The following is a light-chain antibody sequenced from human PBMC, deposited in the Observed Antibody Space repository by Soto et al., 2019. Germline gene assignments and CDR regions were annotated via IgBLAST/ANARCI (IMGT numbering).Light chain of an antibody. CDR2: GAC. CDR3: QQYGSSGT. Sequence: EIVLTQAPRTLTLSTGERAPLSCRASQSVSNNYLAWYQQKPGQAPRLLIYGACNRATGIPDRFSGSGSGTDFTLTISRLEPEDFAVHYCQQYGSSGTFGQGTKVDI. J-gene: IGKJ1*01. V-gene: IGKV3-20*01. CDR1: QSVSNNY.